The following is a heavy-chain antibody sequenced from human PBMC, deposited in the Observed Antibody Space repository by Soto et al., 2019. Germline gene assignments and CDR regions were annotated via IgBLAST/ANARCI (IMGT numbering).Heavy chain of an antibody. CDR2: ISVYNGNK. J-gene: IGHJ6*02. CDR1: GYTFNNYG. Sequence: QLVQSGGEVKEPGASVQVSCTASGYTFNNYGITWVRQAPGQGLEWLGWISVYNGNKNYAKKVQGRVSMTADTSTSTAHLELRSLQSDDTALYFCARVALTLSRGLKVDFYSIDVWGQGTTVTVSS. V-gene: IGHV1-18*01. CDR3: ARVALTLSRGLKVDFYSIDV. D-gene: IGHD3-10*01.